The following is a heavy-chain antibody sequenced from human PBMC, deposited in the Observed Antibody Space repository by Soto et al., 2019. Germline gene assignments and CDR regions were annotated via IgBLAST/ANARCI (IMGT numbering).Heavy chain of an antibody. J-gene: IGHJ4*02. Sequence: GGSLRLSCAASGFTFSSYGMHWVRQAPGKGLEWVAVISYDGSNKYYADSVKGRFTISRDNSKNTLYLQMNSLRAEDTAVYYCAKDTIYGSGSYYNPTPGYWGQGTLVTVSS. V-gene: IGHV3-30*18. CDR1: GFTFSSYG. CDR2: ISYDGSNK. D-gene: IGHD3-10*01. CDR3: AKDTIYGSGSYYNPTPGY.